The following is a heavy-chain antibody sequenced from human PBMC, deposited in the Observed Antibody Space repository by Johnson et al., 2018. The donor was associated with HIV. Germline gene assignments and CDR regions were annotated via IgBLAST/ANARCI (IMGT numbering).Heavy chain of an antibody. CDR1: GFTFDDYA. Sequence: VQLVESGGGLVQPGRSLRVSCAASGFTFDDYAMHWVRQGPGKGLEWVAIISYDGSKKYYADSVKGRFTISRDNAKNSLYLQMNSRRAEDTAVYYCAGDMGTHAFDIWGQGTMVTVSS. CDR2: ISYDGSKK. V-gene: IGHV3-30*03. D-gene: IGHD2-15*01. CDR3: AGDMGTHAFDI. J-gene: IGHJ3*02.